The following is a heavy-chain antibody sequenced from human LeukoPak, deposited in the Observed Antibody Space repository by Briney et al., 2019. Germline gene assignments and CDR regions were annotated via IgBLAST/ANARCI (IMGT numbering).Heavy chain of an antibody. CDR1: GYTFTGSA. D-gene: IGHD3-10*01. J-gene: IGHJ4*02. Sequence: ASVKVSCKASGYTFTGSAMHWVRQAPGQGLEWMGGISTNTGNPMYARGFTGRFVFSLDTSASTAYLQISSLKAEDTAMYYCARGGSESSYSPAADWGQGTLVTVSS. V-gene: IGHV7-4-1*02. CDR3: ARGGSESSYSPAAD. CDR2: ISTNTGNP.